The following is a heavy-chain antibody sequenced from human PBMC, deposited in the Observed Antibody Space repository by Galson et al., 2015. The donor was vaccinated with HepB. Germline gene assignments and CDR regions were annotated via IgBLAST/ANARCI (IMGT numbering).Heavy chain of an antibody. CDR2: ISGSGGST. Sequence: SLRLSCAASGFTFSSYAMSWVRQAPGKGLEWVSAISGSGGSTYYADSVKGRFTISRDNSKNTLYLQMNSLRAEDTAVYYCAKDYDSSGYYYGLWDYWGQGTLVTVSS. D-gene: IGHD3-22*01. CDR3: AKDYDSSGYYYGLWDY. J-gene: IGHJ4*02. CDR1: GFTFSSYA. V-gene: IGHV3-23*01.